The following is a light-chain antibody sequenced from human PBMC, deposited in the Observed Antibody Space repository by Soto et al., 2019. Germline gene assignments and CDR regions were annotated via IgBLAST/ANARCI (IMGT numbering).Light chain of an antibody. V-gene: IGLV1-47*01. CDR1: RSNIGRNF. Sequence: QSVLTQSPSASGTPGQRVTISCSGSRSNIGRNFAYWYQHVPGTAPRLLIQRNNERPSGVPDRFFGSKSGTSASLAISGLRSEDEAHYYCAVWDASLTGWVFGGGTKLTVL. J-gene: IGLJ3*02. CDR2: RNN. CDR3: AVWDASLTGWV.